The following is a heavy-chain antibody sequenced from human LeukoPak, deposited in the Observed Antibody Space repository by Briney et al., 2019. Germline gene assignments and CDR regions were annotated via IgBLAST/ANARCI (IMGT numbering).Heavy chain of an antibody. Sequence: SETLSLTCTVSGGSISSTSYFWGWVRQPPGKGLEWFGSTYYRADTYYSPSLKSRVTISVDTSKNHFSLKLSSVTAADTAVYYCARYLNYADYTAAFDIWGQGTMVAVSS. J-gene: IGHJ3*02. D-gene: IGHD4-17*01. CDR1: GGSISSTSYF. V-gene: IGHV4-39*02. CDR2: TYYRADT. CDR3: ARYLNYADYTAAFDI.